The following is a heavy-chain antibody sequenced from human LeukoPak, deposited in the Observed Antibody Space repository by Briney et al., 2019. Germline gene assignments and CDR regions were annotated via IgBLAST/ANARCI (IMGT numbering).Heavy chain of an antibody. CDR1: GGSISSDC. V-gene: IGHV4-4*07. CDR2: IYTSGST. CDR3: ARSVAAAPYYLDY. D-gene: IGHD6-13*01. Sequence: SETLSLTCTVSGGSISSDCWTWIRQPAGKGLXXIGRIYTSGSTNYNPSLKSRVTMSVDTSKNQFSLKLNSVTAADTAVYYCARSVAAAPYYLDYWGQGTLVTVSS. J-gene: IGHJ4*02.